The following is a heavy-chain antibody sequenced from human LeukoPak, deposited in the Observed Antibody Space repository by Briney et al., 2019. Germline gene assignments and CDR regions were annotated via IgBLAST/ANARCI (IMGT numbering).Heavy chain of an antibody. CDR2: ISGSGGST. D-gene: IGHD3-16*01. V-gene: IGHV3-23*01. Sequence: GGSLRLSCAASGLTFSSLAVSWVRQAPGKGLEGVSAISGSGGSTHYADSVKGRFTISRDNYKNTLYLQMNSLRVEDTAVYYCAKDSYYGSRYYGMDVWGQGTTVTVSS. CDR1: GLTFSSLA. J-gene: IGHJ6*02. CDR3: AKDSYYGSRYYGMDV.